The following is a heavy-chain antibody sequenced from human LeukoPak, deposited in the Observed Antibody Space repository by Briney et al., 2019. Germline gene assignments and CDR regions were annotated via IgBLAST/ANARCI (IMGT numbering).Heavy chain of an antibody. CDR3: ARNVGSGWYGYDAFDI. V-gene: IGHV4-59*01. CDR1: GGSISGYY. Sequence: SETLSLTCSVSGGSISGYYWNWIRLPPGKGLEWIGYIYYTGSTNYNPSLQSRVTISVDTSKNQFSLKLSSVTAADTAVYYCARNVGSGWYGYDAFDIWGQGTMVTVSS. J-gene: IGHJ3*02. CDR2: IYYTGST. D-gene: IGHD6-19*01.